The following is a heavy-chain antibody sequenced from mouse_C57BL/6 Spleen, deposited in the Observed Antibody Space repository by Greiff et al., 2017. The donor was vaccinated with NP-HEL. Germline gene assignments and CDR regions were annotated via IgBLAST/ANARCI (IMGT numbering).Heavy chain of an antibody. J-gene: IGHJ2*01. CDR3: ARLYEGFDY. CDR2: ISSGGSYT. Sequence: VQLKESGGDLVKPGGSLKLSCAASGFTFSSYGMSWVRQTPDKRLEWVATISSGGSYTYYPASVKGRFTISRDNANNTLYLQMSSLKSEDTAMYYGARLYEGFDYWGQGTTLTVSS. V-gene: IGHV5-6*01. D-gene: IGHD2-3*01. CDR1: GFTFSSYG.